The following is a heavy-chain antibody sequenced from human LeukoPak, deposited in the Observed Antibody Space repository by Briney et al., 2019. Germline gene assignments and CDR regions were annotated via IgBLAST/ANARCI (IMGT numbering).Heavy chain of an antibody. CDR2: ISYSGST. CDR1: GGSISSSSYY. Sequence: SETLSLTCTVSGGSISSSSYYWGWIRQPPGKGLEWIGSISYSGSTYYNPSLKSRLPISVDASKNQFSLRLSSVTAADTAVYYCARLRPFFDYWGQGTLVTVSS. J-gene: IGHJ4*02. CDR3: ARLRPFFDY. V-gene: IGHV4-39*01. D-gene: IGHD1-1*01.